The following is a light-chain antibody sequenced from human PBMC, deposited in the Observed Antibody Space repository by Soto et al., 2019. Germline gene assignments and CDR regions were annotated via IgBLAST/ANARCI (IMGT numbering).Light chain of an antibody. CDR1: SGHSSYA. V-gene: IGLV4-69*01. Sequence: QSVLTQSPSASASLGASVKLTCTLSSGHSSYAIAWHQQQPEKGPRYLMKLNSGGSHSKGDGIPDRFSGSSSGAERYLTISSLQSEDEADYYCQTWGTGGVVFGGGTKLTVL. J-gene: IGLJ2*01. CDR2: LNSGGSH. CDR3: QTWGTGGVV.